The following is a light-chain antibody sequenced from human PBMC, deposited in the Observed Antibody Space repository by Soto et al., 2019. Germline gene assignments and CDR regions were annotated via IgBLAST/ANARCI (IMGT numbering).Light chain of an antibody. V-gene: IGLV2-23*02. CDR2: EVS. CDR1: SSDVGSYNL. J-gene: IGLJ1*01. CDR3: CSYAGSSFYV. Sequence: QSVLTQPASVSGSPGQSITLSCTGTSSDVGSYNLVSWYQQHPGKAPKLMIYEVSKRPSGVSNSFSGSKSGNTASLTISGLQAEDEADYYCCSYAGSSFYVFGTGTKVTVL.